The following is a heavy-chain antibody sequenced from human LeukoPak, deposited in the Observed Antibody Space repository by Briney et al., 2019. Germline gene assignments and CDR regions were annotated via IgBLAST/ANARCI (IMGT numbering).Heavy chain of an antibody. Sequence: GGSPRLSCAASGFTFSSYAMSWVRQAPGKGLEWVSAIGGSGGSTYYADSVKGRFTISRDNSKNTLYLQMNSLRAEDTAVYYCAKDTASSWWYFDLWGRGTLVTVSS. J-gene: IGHJ2*01. V-gene: IGHV3-23*01. D-gene: IGHD5-18*01. CDR2: IGGSGGST. CDR1: GFTFSSYA. CDR3: AKDTASSWWYFDL.